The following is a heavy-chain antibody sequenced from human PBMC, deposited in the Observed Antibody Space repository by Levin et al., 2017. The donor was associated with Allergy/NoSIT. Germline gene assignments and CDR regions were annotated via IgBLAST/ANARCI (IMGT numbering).Heavy chain of an antibody. D-gene: IGHD3-3*01. V-gene: IGHV3-7*03. Sequence: AGGSLRLSCAASGFTFSDFWMSWVRQTPGKGLEWVANIKQDGRQTYYVDSVKGRFTISRDNADKSLDLQMTSLRAEDSAVYYCVRDGRSGWHFAYWGQGALVTVSS. CDR2: IKQDGRQT. J-gene: IGHJ4*02. CDR3: VRDGRSGWHFAY. CDR1: GFTFSDFW.